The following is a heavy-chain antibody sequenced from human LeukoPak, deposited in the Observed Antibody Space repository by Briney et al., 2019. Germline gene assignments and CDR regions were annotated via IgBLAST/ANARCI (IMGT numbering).Heavy chain of an antibody. D-gene: IGHD6-13*01. CDR2: ISSSSSYI. CDR1: GFTFSSYR. Sequence: PGGSLRLSCAASGFTFSSYRMTWLRQAPGKGLEGVSSISSSSSYIYYADSVKGRFTISRDNAKNSLYPQMNSLRAEDTAVYYCAASSSWPNHDAFDIWGQGTMVTVSS. V-gene: IGHV3-21*01. J-gene: IGHJ3*02. CDR3: AASSSWPNHDAFDI.